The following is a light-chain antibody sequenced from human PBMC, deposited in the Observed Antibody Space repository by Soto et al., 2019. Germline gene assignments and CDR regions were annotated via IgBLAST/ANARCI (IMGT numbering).Light chain of an antibody. CDR1: SSNIGAGYD. J-gene: IGLJ2*01. CDR3: QSYDSSLSGSVV. V-gene: IGLV1-40*01. Sequence: LLTQPPSVSGAPGQRVTISCTGSSSNIGAGYDVHWYQQLPGTAPKLLIYGNSNRPSGVPDRFSGSKSGTSASLAITGLQAEDEADYYCQSYDSSLSGSVVFGGGTKLTVL. CDR2: GNS.